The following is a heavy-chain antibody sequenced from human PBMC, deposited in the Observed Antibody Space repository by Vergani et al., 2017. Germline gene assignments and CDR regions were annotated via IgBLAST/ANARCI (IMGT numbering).Heavy chain of an antibody. CDR1: GFTFSDYY. J-gene: IGHJ5*02. V-gene: IGHV3-11*01. CDR2: ISSSGSTI. D-gene: IGHD2-2*01. Sequence: QVQLVESGGGLVKPGGSLRLSCAASGFTFSDYYMSWIRQAPGKGLEWVSYISSSGSTIYYADSGKGRFTISRDNAKNSLYLHMNSLRAEDTAGYYCAGQNCSSTSCYQRKRAAFDPWGQGTLVTVSS. CDR3: AGQNCSSTSCYQRKRAAFDP.